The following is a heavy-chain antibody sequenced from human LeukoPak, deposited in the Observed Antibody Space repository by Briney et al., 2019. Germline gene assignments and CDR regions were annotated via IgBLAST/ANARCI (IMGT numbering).Heavy chain of an antibody. CDR1: GFTFSSYG. D-gene: IGHD3-22*01. J-gene: IGHJ4*02. Sequence: GGSLRLSCAASGFTFSSYGMHWVRQAPGKGLEWVAFIRYDGSNKYYADSVKGRFTISRDNSKNTLYLQMNSLRAEDTAVYYCAKGCDSSGYYPYYFDYWGQGTLVTVSS. CDR3: AKGCDSSGYYPYYFDY. CDR2: IRYDGSNK. V-gene: IGHV3-30*02.